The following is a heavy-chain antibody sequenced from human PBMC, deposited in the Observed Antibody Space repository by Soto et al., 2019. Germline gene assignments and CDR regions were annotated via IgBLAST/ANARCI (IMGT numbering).Heavy chain of an antibody. V-gene: IGHV6-1*01. Sequence: QTLSLTSVISGDTVSSESAAWYWARQSPLRGLEWLGRTSFRSRWYFDFADSLESRLSIDDGTSDKQFCLQVKSVTPEDAGIYYCARGGCGIAPHFYFDIWGHGSPVTVSS. CDR2: TSFRSRWYF. CDR1: GDTVSSESAA. J-gene: IGHJ4*01. D-gene: IGHD6-13*01. CDR3: ARGGCGIAPHFYFDI.